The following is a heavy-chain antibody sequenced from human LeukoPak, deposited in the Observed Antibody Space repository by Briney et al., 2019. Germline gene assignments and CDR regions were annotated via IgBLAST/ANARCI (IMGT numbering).Heavy chain of an antibody. D-gene: IGHD3-16*02. CDR3: ARGAYYDYVWGSYRYRIYDY. J-gene: IGHJ4*02. V-gene: IGHV1-8*01. Sequence: ASVKVSCKASGYTFTSYDINWVRQATGQGLEWMGWMNPNSGNTGYAQKFQGRVTMTRNTSISTAYMELSSLRSEDTAVYYCARGAYYDYVWGSYRYRIYDYWGQGTLVTVSS. CDR2: MNPNSGNT. CDR1: GYTFTSYD.